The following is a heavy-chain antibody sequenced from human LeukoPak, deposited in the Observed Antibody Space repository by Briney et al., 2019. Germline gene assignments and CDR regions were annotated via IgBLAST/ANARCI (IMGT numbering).Heavy chain of an antibody. Sequence: GGSLRLSCAASGFIFSSYSMNWVRQAPGKGLEWVSSISSSSSYIYYADSVKGRFTISRDNAKNSLYLQMNSLKTEDTAVYYCTITPDYYDSSGYYDTFFDYWGQGTLVTVSS. CDR3: TITPDYYDSSGYYDTFFDY. V-gene: IGHV3-21*04. D-gene: IGHD3-22*01. CDR1: GFIFSSYS. J-gene: IGHJ4*02. CDR2: ISSSSSYI.